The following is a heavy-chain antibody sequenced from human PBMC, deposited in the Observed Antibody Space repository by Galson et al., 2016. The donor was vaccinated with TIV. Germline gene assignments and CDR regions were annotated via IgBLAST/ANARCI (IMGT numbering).Heavy chain of an antibody. CDR3: ARMFGLDSGYDA. CDR2: IWYEGNNR. V-gene: IGHV3-33*01. J-gene: IGHJ5*02. D-gene: IGHD5-12*01. Sequence: QAPGKGLEWVAVIWYEGNNRDYADSVKGRFTISRDNSKNTLYLHMNSLRVEDTAVYYCARMFGLDSGYDAWGQGTLVTVSS.